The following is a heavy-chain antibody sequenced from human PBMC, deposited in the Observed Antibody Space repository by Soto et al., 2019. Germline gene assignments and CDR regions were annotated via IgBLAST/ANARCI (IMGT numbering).Heavy chain of an antibody. V-gene: IGHV3-73*01. CDR2: IRSKGNNYAT. CDR1: GCIFSGSA. D-gene: IGHD1-26*01. J-gene: IGHJ3*02. Sequence: PGGSLRLSCAASGCIFSGSAIHWVRQASGKGLEWVARIRSKGNNYATAYAASVKGRFTISRDDSKKTAYLQLNSLKAEDTAIYYCARIYSDALDIWGQGTMVTVSS. CDR3: ARIYSDALDI.